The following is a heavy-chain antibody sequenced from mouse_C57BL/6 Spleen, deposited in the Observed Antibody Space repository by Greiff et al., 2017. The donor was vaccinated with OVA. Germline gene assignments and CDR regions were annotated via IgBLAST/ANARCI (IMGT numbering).Heavy chain of an antibody. CDR2: FYPGSGSI. CDR3: ARHEEREYYFDY. Sequence: VHLVESGAELVKPGASVKLSCKASGYTFTEYTIHWVKQRSGQGLEWIGWFYPGSGSIKYNEKFKDKATLTADKSSSTVYMELSRLTSEDSAVYFCARHEEREYYFDYWGQGTTLTVSS. V-gene: IGHV1-62-2*01. CDR1: GYTFTEYT. J-gene: IGHJ2*01.